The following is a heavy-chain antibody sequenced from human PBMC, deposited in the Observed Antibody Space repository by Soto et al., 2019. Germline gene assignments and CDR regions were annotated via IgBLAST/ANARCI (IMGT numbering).Heavy chain of an antibody. Sequence: ASVKVSCKTSGYTFTNYFIHWVRQAPGQGLEWMGIINPSADSTNYAQKFQGRVTVTRDTSTSTVYMELRRLRSEDTAVYYCVREYGGSRVFEDWGQGTPVTVSS. V-gene: IGHV1-46*01. CDR2: INPSADST. CDR3: VREYGGSRVFED. D-gene: IGHD1-26*01. J-gene: IGHJ4*02. CDR1: GYTFTNYF.